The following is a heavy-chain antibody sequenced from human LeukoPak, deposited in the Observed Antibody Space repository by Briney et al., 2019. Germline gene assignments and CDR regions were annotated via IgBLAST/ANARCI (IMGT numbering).Heavy chain of an antibody. CDR3: ARGDDFVVVLAPFDY. CDR1: GFTFSSYA. V-gene: IGHV3-30-3*01. J-gene: IGHJ4*02. D-gene: IGHD2-15*01. Sequence: TGGSLRLSCAASGFTFSSYAMSWVRQAPGKGLEWVAVILNDGSTKYYADSVKGRFTISRDNSKNTLSLQMNSLRVDDTAVYYCARGDDFVVVLAPFDYWGQGTLVTVSS. CDR2: ILNDGSTK.